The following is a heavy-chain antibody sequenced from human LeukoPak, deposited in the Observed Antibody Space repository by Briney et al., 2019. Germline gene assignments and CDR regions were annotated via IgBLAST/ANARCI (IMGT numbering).Heavy chain of an antibody. CDR1: GFTFSSYA. Sequence: GGSLRLSCAASGFTFSSYAMSWVRQAPGKGLEWVSAISGSGGSTYYADSVKGRFTISRDNSKNTLYLQMNSLGAEDTAVYYCAKDPHDYGDYDYWGQGTLVTVSS. V-gene: IGHV3-23*01. CDR2: ISGSGGST. J-gene: IGHJ4*02. CDR3: AKDPHDYGDYDY. D-gene: IGHD4-17*01.